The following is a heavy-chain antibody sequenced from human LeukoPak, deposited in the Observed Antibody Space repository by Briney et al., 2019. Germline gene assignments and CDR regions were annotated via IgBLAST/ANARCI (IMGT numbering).Heavy chain of an antibody. CDR1: GFTFSSYA. CDR3: ARAKGYSGYDLLALDY. CDR2: ISYDGSNK. V-gene: IGHV3-30*04. J-gene: IGHJ4*02. Sequence: GGSLRLSCAASGFTFSSYAMHWVRHAPGKGLEWVAVISYDGSNKYYADSVKGRFTISRDNSKNTLYLQMNSLRAEDTAVYYCARAKGYSGYDLLALDYWGQGTLVTVSS. D-gene: IGHD5-12*01.